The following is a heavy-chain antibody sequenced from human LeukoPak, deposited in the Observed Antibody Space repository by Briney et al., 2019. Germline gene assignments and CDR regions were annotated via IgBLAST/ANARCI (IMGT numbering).Heavy chain of an antibody. CDR1: GSTFSSYE. V-gene: IGHV3-48*03. CDR3: AELGITMIGGV. Sequence: GGSLRLSCAASGSTFSSYEMNWVRQAPGKGLEWVSYISSGSTIYYADSVKGRFTISRDNAKNSLYLQMNSLRAEDTAVYYCAELGITMIGGVWGKGTTVTISS. CDR2: ISSGSTI. J-gene: IGHJ6*04. D-gene: IGHD3-10*02.